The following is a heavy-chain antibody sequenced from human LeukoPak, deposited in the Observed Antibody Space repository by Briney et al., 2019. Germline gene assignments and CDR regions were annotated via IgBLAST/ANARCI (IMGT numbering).Heavy chain of an antibody. CDR1: GFTFDDYG. V-gene: IGHV3-20*04. CDR2: INWNGGSA. Sequence: GSLRLSCAASGFTFDDYGMSWVRQAPGKGLEWVSGINWNGGSAGYADSVKGRFTISRDNAKNSLYLHMNSLRAEDTALYYCARSVAASRDYWGQGTLVTVSS. D-gene: IGHD2-15*01. CDR3: ARSVAASRDY. J-gene: IGHJ4*02.